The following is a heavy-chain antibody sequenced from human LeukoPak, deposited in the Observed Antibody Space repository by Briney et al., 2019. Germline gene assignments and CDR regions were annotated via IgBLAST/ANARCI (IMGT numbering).Heavy chain of an antibody. V-gene: IGHV4-34*01. CDR1: AGSLNNYC. CDR3: ARRPRYDFLSGYPTVGWCDP. D-gene: IGHD3-3*01. CDR2: INHSGST. J-gene: IGHJ5*02. Sequence: SETLSLTCGVSAGSLNNYCWSCIRQPPGKGLEWIGEINHSGSTNYNPSLKSRVIMSVVTSTNQFALKLTSVTAADTAVYYCARRPRYDFLSGYPTVGWCDPWGQETLATVSS.